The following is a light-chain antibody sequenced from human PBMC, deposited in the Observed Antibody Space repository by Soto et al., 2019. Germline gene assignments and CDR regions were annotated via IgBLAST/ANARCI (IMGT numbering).Light chain of an antibody. CDR1: TSNIGSQT. Sequence: QSVLTQPPSASGTPGQRVTISCSGDTSNIGSQTVNWYQQLPGTAPKLLIYSNNQRPSGVPDRFSGSKSGTSASLAISGLQSEDEADYYCAAWDDSLNGPYVFGTGTKLTVL. J-gene: IGLJ1*01. CDR3: AAWDDSLNGPYV. V-gene: IGLV1-44*01. CDR2: SNN.